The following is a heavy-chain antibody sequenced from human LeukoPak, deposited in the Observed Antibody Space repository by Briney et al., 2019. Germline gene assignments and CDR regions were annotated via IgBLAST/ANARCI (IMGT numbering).Heavy chain of an antibody. V-gene: IGHV3-11*01. CDR3: ARGSPTLSSTYYDFWSGYYTPEDYYYGMDV. Sequence: PGGSLRLSCAASGFTFSDYYMSWIRQAPGKGLEWVSYIRSSGSTIYYADSVKGRFTISRDNAKNSLYLQMNSLRAEDTAVYYCARGSPTLSSTYYDFWSGYYTPEDYYYGMDVWGQGTTVTVSS. J-gene: IGHJ6*02. CDR1: GFTFSDYY. D-gene: IGHD3-3*01. CDR2: IRSSGSTI.